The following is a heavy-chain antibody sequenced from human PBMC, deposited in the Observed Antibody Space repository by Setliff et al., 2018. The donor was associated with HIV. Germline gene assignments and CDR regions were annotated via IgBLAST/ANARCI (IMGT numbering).Heavy chain of an antibody. J-gene: IGHJ4*02. CDR2: INLYKDDT. CDR3: ARYALCSDDCSDEGADI. D-gene: IGHD2-21*01. CDR1: GSTFSSYA. Sequence: SVQVSCKASGSTFSSYAITWVRQAPGQGLEWMGSINLYKDDTHYAQKFQDRVAMTADTSTNTVYMELRSLRSDDTAVYYCARYALCSDDCSDEGADIWGQGTLVTVSS. V-gene: IGHV1-18*01.